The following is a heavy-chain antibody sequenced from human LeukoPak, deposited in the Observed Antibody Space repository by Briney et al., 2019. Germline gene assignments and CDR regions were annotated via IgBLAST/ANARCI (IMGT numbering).Heavy chain of an antibody. Sequence: PGGSLRLSCAASELTFSSYWMSWVRQAPEKGLEWVASINQDGSEKYYVDSVKGRFTISRDNAKNSLYLQMKSLRAEDTAVYYCARGKTSQNIVTRKTYNWFDPWGQGTLVTVSS. CDR1: ELTFSSYW. V-gene: IGHV3-7*01. CDR3: ARGKTSQNIVTRKTYNWFDP. D-gene: IGHD2/OR15-2a*01. CDR2: INQDGSEK. J-gene: IGHJ5*02.